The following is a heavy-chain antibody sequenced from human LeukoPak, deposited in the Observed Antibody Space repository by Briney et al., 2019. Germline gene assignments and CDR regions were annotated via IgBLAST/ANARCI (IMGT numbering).Heavy chain of an antibody. V-gene: IGHV4-4*07. CDR3: ARGGAMTGYYDS. D-gene: IGHD3-9*01. J-gene: IGHJ5*01. Sequence: SETLSLTCIVSGGSISDNYWSWIQQPAGKGLEWIGRIYSTGSINYSPSLKSRVTMSVDTSKNHFSLTLTSVSAADTAVYYCARGGAMTGYYDSWGQGTLVTVSS. CDR1: GGSISDNY. CDR2: IYSTGSI.